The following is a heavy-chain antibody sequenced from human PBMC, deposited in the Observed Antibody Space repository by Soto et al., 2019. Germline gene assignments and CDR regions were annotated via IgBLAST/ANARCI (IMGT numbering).Heavy chain of an antibody. CDR2: IIPIFGTP. Sequence: ASVKVSCKASGGTFTNYAFSWVRQAPGQGLEWMGGIIPIFGTPDYAQKFQGRVTITADESTRTASMELSSLRSADTAVYYCARERSVGYCITTTCPKPFYYYAMDVWGQGTTVTVSS. J-gene: IGHJ6*02. V-gene: IGHV1-69*13. CDR1: GGTFTNYA. CDR3: ARERSVGYCITTTCPKPFYYYAMDV. D-gene: IGHD2-2*01.